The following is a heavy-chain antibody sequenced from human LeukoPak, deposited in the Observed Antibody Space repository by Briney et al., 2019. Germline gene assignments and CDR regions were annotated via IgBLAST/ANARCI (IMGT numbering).Heavy chain of an antibody. Sequence: GGSRRLSCAASGFTFSSYAMSWVRQAPGKGLEWVSAISGSGGSTYYADSVKGRFTISRDNSKNTPYLQMNSLRAEDTAVYYCAKDPHAKVVPAAIVYWGQGTLVTVSS. CDR2: ISGSGGST. CDR1: GFTFSSYA. J-gene: IGHJ4*02. CDR3: AKDPHAKVVPAAIVY. D-gene: IGHD2-2*01. V-gene: IGHV3-23*01.